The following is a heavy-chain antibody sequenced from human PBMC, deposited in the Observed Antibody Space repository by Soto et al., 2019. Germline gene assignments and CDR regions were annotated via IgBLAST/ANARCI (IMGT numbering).Heavy chain of an antibody. CDR1: GFTFSSYA. J-gene: IGHJ4*02. CDR3: ARDHCTNGVCPNGVDY. V-gene: IGHV3-64*01. D-gene: IGHD2-8*01. CDR2: ISSNGGST. Sequence: GGSLRLSCAASGFTFSSYAMHWVRQAPGKGLEYVSAISSNGGSTYYANSVKGRFTISRDNSKNTLYLQMGSLRAEDMAVYYCARDHCTNGVCPNGVDYWGQGTLVTVSS.